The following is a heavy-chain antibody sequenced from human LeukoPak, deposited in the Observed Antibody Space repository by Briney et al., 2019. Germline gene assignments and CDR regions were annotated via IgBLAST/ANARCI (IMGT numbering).Heavy chain of an antibody. J-gene: IGHJ6*03. CDR1: GFTFSSYG. CDR2: IRYDGSNK. D-gene: IGHD3-16*01. V-gene: IGHV3-30*02. CDR3: AYKSLGEVGEYYYYMDV. Sequence: GGSLRLSCAASGFTFSSYGMHWVRQAPGKGLEWVAFIRYDGSNKYYADSVKGRFTISRDNSKNTLYLQMNSLRAEDTAVYYCAYKSLGEVGEYYYYMDVWGKGTTVTVSS.